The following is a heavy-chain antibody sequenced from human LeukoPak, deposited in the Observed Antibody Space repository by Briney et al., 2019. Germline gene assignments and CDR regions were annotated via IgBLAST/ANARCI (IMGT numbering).Heavy chain of an antibody. Sequence: WEPLTLPCTVSGGSISTYYWSWIRQPPGKGLEWLGYIYYSGCNNYNPFLKSRVTIPVATSKTLFTLKLTSVTAADTALYYCARPPYRGSCWSYAFDIWGQGTMVTVS. J-gene: IGHJ3*02. CDR3: ARPPYRGSCWSYAFDI. D-gene: IGHD1-26*01. V-gene: IGHV4-59*08. CDR1: GGSISTYY. CDR2: IYYSGCN.